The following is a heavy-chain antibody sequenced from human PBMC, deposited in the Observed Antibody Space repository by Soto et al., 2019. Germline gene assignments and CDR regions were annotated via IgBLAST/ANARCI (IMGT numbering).Heavy chain of an antibody. V-gene: IGHV3-23*01. CDR2: ISGSGGST. CDR1: GFTFSSYA. CDR3: AKAYFNWNPRVYFDY. D-gene: IGHD1-20*01. J-gene: IGHJ4*02. Sequence: PWGSLGLSCAASGFTFSSYAMSWVRQAPGKGLEWVSAISGSGGSTYYADSVKGRFTISRDNSKNTLYLQMNSLRAEDTAVYYCAKAYFNWNPRVYFDYWGQGTLVTVSS.